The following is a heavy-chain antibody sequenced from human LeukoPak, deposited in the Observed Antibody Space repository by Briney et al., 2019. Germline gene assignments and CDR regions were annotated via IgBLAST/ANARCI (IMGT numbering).Heavy chain of an antibody. Sequence: ASVKVSCKASGYTFTNYYMHWVRQAPGQGLEWMGIITASGGSTTYAQKFQGRVTMTRDTSTSTVYLELNSLRSEDTAVYYCARGMGDGYTGVRGEFHSWGQGTLVTVSS. D-gene: IGHD5-24*01. J-gene: IGHJ4*02. CDR1: GYTFTNYY. CDR3: ARGMGDGYTGVRGEFHS. V-gene: IGHV1-46*01. CDR2: ITASGGST.